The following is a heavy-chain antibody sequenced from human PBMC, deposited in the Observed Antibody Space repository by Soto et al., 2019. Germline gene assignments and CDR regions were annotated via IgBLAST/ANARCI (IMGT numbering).Heavy chain of an antibody. Sequence: GGSLRLSCAASGFTFSSYSMNWVRQAPGKGLEWVSSISSSSSYIYYADSVKGRFTISRDNAKNSLYLQMNSLRAEDTAVYYCARDRGLSYYDSSGYPPRSIRSVYYYYYGMDVWGQGTTVTVSS. V-gene: IGHV3-21*01. CDR2: ISSSSSYI. D-gene: IGHD3-22*01. CDR1: GFTFSSYS. CDR3: ARDRGLSYYDSSGYPPRSIRSVYYYYYGMDV. J-gene: IGHJ6*02.